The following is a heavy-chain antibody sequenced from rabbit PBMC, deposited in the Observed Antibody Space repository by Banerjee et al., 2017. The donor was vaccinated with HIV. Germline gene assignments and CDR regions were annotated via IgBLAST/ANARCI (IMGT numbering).Heavy chain of an antibody. CDR1: GIDFSSDYD. J-gene: IGHJ6*01. D-gene: IGHD4-1*01. CDR3: ASDRPWTSNSAWGDL. Sequence: QQLVESGGGLVKPGASLTLTCKASGIDFSSDYDMCWVRQAPGKGLEWIACIYTGSSGVTYYANWAKGRFTISKTSSTTVTLQMTSRTAADTATYFCASDRPWTSNSAWGDLWGPGTLVTVS. V-gene: IGHV1S40*01. CDR2: IYTGSSGVT.